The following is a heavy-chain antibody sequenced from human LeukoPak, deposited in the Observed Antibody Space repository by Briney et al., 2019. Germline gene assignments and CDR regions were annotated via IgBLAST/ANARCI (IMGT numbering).Heavy chain of an antibody. CDR3: AKNAHYQGYSYGGIDY. CDR1: GFTFSSYG. D-gene: IGHD5-18*01. Sequence: GGSLRLSCAASGFTFSSYGMHWVRQAPAKGLEWVAVISYDGSDKYSADSVKGRFTISRDNSKNTLYLQMNSLRAEDTAVYYCAKNAHYQGYSYGGIDYWGQGTLVTVSS. V-gene: IGHV3-30*18. J-gene: IGHJ4*02. CDR2: ISYDGSDK.